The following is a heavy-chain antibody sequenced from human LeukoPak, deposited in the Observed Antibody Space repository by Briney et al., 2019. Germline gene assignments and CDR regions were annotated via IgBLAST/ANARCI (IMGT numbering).Heavy chain of an antibody. Sequence: PGGSLRLSCAASGFTFDDYAMHWVRQVPGKGLEWVSGISWNSVNIGYADSVKGRFTISRDNAKNSLYLQMNSLRAEDTAVYYCARAVAWFGVLSTDVWGKGTTVTISS. J-gene: IGHJ6*04. CDR3: ARAVAWFGVLSTDV. V-gene: IGHV3-9*01. CDR1: GFTFDDYA. CDR2: ISWNSVNI. D-gene: IGHD3-10*01.